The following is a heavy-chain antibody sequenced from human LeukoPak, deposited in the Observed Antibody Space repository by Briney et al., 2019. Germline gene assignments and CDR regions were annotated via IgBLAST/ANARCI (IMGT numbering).Heavy chain of an antibody. V-gene: IGHV4-38-2*02. J-gene: IGHJ6*03. CDR1: GYSISSGYY. D-gene: IGHD2-15*01. CDR2: IYHSGST. CDR3: ARGPPTDIVVYYYYMDV. Sequence: SETLSLTCTVSGYSISSGYYWGWIRQPPGKGLEWIGSIYHSGSTYYNPSLKSRVTISVDTSKNQFSLKLSSVTAADTAVYYCARGPPTDIVVYYYYMDVWGKGTTVTVSS.